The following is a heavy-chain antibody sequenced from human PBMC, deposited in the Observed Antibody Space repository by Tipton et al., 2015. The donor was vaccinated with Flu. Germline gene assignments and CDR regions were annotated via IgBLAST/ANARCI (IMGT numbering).Heavy chain of an antibody. J-gene: IGHJ4*02. CDR1: GDSMRSDYF. D-gene: IGHD3-10*01. CDR2: IHYSGSS. V-gene: IGHV4-38-2*02. CDR3: ARGLYGSGSYQRRYFDY. Sequence: TLSLTCTVSGDSMRSDYFWAWIRQAPGKGLEWIGNIHYSGSSHYNPSLKSRVTITVDTSKNQFSLRLTSMTAADTAVYYCARGLYGSGSYQRRYFDYWGQGTLVTVSS.